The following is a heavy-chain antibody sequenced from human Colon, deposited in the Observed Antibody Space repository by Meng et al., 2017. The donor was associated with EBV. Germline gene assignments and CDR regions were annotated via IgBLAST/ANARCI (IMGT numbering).Heavy chain of an antibody. J-gene: IGHJ4*02. Sequence: QVQLVQSGSELKNPGASVKVSCKASGYTVTRYPMNWVRQAPGQGLEWMGWINAYNGDTNYAQTLQGRVTMTTDTSTSTAYMELRSLRSDDTAVYYCARVEVGITSGDYWGQGTLVTVSS. CDR3: ARVEVGITSGDY. CDR2: INAYNGDT. CDR1: GYTVTRYP. V-gene: IGHV1-18*01. D-gene: IGHD2-21*01.